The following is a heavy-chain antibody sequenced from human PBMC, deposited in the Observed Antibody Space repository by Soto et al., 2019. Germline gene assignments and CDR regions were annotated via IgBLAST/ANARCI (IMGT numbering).Heavy chain of an antibody. CDR3: VHSRCGGDYLQSYSSHFYYGLDV. D-gene: IGHD2-21*02. CDR1: GFSLNTGGLG. Sequence: QITLKESGPTLVKPTQTLTLTCTFSGFSLNTGGLGVGWIRQPPGNALEWLALIYWDYDKRYNPSLNSRLTITWDTSKIQVVLTMNNMDPVDAGESSCVHSRCGGDYLQSYSSHFYYGLDVWGPGTTVTVSS. CDR2: IYWDYDK. J-gene: IGHJ6*02. V-gene: IGHV2-5*02.